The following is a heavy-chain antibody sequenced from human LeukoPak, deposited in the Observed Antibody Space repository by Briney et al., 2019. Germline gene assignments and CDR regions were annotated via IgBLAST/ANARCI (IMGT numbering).Heavy chain of an antibody. CDR2: IGGSGGRT. V-gene: IGHV3-23*01. CDR3: AKSADFWTGFHPYFDC. D-gene: IGHD3/OR15-3a*01. CDR1: GFTFSSGA. J-gene: IGHJ4*02. Sequence: GGSLRLSCAASGFTFSSGAMSWVRQAPGKGLEWVSVIGGSGGRTYYADSVKGRFTVSRDNSKDTLYLQMNSLRAEDTAVYYCAKSADFWTGFHPYFDCWGQGTLVAVSS.